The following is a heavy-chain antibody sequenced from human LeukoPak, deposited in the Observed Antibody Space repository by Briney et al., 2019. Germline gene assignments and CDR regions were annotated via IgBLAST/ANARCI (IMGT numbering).Heavy chain of an antibody. J-gene: IGHJ4*02. CDR1: GFTFSRYW. V-gene: IGHV3-74*01. D-gene: IGHD1-26*01. CDR3: VRDNRSYNFDY. CDR2: IKSDGSST. Sequence: GGSLRLSCAASGFTFSRYWMHWVCQAPGKGLVRVSCIKSDGSSTSIADSAKGRFTISRDNAKNTVYLQMNSLRAEDTAVYYCVRDNRSYNFDYWGQGTLVTVSS.